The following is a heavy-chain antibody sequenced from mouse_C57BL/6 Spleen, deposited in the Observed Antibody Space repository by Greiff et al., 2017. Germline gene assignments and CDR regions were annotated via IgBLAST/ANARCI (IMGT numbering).Heavy chain of an antibody. CDR2: IYPGDGDT. CDR1: GYAFSSSW. V-gene: IGHV1-82*01. CDR3: AREAYYSNPGGYFDY. J-gene: IGHJ2*01. Sequence: QVQLQQSGPELVKPGASVKISCKASGYAFSSSWMNWVKQRPGKGLEWIGRIYPGDGDTNYNGKFKGKATLTADKSSSTAYMQLSSLTSEDSAVYYCAREAYYSNPGGYFDYWGQGTTLTVSS. D-gene: IGHD2-5*01.